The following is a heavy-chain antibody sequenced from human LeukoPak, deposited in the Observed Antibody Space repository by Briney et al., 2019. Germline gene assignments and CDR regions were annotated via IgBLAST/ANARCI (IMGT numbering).Heavy chain of an antibody. CDR2: IWHDGSNK. J-gene: IGHJ3*01. V-gene: IGHV3-33*01. CDR1: GFTFSDYG. CDR3: ARAGGSRYGYAFDV. Sequence: GGSLRLSCVASGFTFSDYGMQWVRQAPGKGLEWVAVIWHDGSNKYYADSVKGRFTISRDNSENTLYLQMNSLRVEDTALFYCARAGGSRYGYAFDVWGQGTLVTVSS. D-gene: IGHD5-12*01.